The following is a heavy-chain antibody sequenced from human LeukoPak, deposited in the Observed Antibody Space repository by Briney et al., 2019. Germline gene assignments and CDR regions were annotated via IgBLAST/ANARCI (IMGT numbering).Heavy chain of an antibody. Sequence: ASVKVSCKTSGYTFTGYYMHWVRQAPGQGLEWMGWINPNSGDTKYAQRFQGRVTMTRDTSITTAYMELSGLRSDDTALYYCARGSEVGATQKNALDIWGQGTMVTVSS. J-gene: IGHJ3*02. V-gene: IGHV1-2*02. CDR2: INPNSGDT. CDR1: GYTFTGYY. D-gene: IGHD1-26*01. CDR3: ARGSEVGATQKNALDI.